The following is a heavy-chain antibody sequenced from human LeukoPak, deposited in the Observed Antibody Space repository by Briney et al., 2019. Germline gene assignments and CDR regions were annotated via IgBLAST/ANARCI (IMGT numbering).Heavy chain of an antibody. V-gene: IGHV4-4*02. CDR2: IYYTGIT. J-gene: IGHJ5*02. CDR3: ARTLLWFGELYGGWFDP. D-gene: IGHD3-10*01. CDR1: GGSISSSNW. Sequence: SGTLSLTCAVSGGSISSSNWWNWVRQPPGKGLEWIGEIYYTGITNYNPSLKSRVTLSIDKSKKQFSLKLNSVTAADTAVYYCARTLLWFGELYGGWFDPWGQGTLVTVSS.